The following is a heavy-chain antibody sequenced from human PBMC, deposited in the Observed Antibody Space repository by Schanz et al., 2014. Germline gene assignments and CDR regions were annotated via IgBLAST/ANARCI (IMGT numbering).Heavy chain of an antibody. J-gene: IGHJ3*02. D-gene: IGHD4-17*01. CDR2: ISYSGVT. Sequence: QVQLQESGPGLVKPSETLSLTCTVSGGSIRSYFWSWVRQPAGKGLEWIGYISYSGVTYYNPSLKSRVTISVDTSKNQFSLNLSSATAADTAVYYCARDRGHGDLPGDIWGQGTMVTVSS. CDR1: GGSIRSYF. V-gene: IGHV4-59*06. CDR3: ARDRGHGDLPGDI.